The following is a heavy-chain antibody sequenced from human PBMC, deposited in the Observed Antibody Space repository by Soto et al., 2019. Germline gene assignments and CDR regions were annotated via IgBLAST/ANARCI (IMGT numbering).Heavy chain of an antibody. Sequence: NTLSPTVTISVPSLNSSNWAWIRQPPGKGPEWIGYVYYAGATKYNPSLESRVTIYPDTSRNQFYLNLRSVTAADTAVYYCARVGSSGWSPDYWGQGTLVTVSS. V-gene: IGHV4-59*07. J-gene: IGHJ4*02. D-gene: IGHD6-19*01. CDR3: ARVGSSGWSPDY. CDR1: VPSLNSSN. CDR2: VYYAGAT.